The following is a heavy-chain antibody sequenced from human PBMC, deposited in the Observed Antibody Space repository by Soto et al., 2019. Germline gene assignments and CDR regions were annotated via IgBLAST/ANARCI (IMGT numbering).Heavy chain of an antibody. J-gene: IGHJ4*02. V-gene: IGHV4-31*03. CDR2: IYYSGST. CDR3: ARILGEYSSSSVSYYFDY. CDR1: GGSISSGGYY. Sequence: SETLSLTCTVSGGSISSGGYYWSWIRQHPGKGLEWIGYIYYSGSTYYNPSLKSRVTISVDTSKNQFSLKLSSVTAADTAVYYCARILGEYSSSSVSYYFDYWGQGTLVTVSS. D-gene: IGHD6-6*01.